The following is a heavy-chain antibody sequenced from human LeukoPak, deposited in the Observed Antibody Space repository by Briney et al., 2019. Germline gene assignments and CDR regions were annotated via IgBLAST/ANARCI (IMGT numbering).Heavy chain of an antibody. J-gene: IGHJ6*03. D-gene: IGHD1-26*01. CDR2: MNPNSGNT. V-gene: IGHV1-8*03. CDR1: GYTFTSYD. CDR3: VRGAGATISYYYYYMDV. Sequence: ASVKVSCKASGYTFTSYDINWVRQAPGQGLEWVGWMNPNSGNTGYAQKFQGRVTITRNTSISTAYMELSSLRSEDTAVYYCVRGAGATISYYYYYMDVWGKGTTVTVSS.